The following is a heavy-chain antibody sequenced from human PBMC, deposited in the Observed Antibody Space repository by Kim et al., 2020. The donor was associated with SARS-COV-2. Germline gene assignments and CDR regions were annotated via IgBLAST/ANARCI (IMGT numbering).Heavy chain of an antibody. CDR3: ARGQQPIKLRYYYYYGMDV. Sequence: SRVTISVDASKNQFSLKLSSVTAADTAVYYCARGQQPIKLRYYYYYGMDVWGQGTTVTVSS. V-gene: IGHV4-34*01. D-gene: IGHD6-13*01. J-gene: IGHJ6*02.